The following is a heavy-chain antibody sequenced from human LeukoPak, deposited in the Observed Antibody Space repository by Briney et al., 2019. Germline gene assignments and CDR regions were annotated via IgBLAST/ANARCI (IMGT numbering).Heavy chain of an antibody. D-gene: IGHD2-15*01. J-gene: IGHJ4*02. Sequence: GRSLRLSCAASGFTFSSYAMHWVRQAPGKGLEWVAVISYDGSNKYYADSVKGRFTISRDNSKNTLYLQMNSLRAEDTAVYYCARDLVGYCSGGSCYPSDYWGQGTLVTVSS. V-gene: IGHV3-30*01. CDR1: GFTFSSYA. CDR2: ISYDGSNK. CDR3: ARDLVGYCSGGSCYPSDY.